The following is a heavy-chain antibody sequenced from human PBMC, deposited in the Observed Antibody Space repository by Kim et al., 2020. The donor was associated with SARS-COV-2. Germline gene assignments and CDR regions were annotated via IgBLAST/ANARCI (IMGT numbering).Heavy chain of an antibody. V-gene: IGHV3-30*18. CDR1: GFTFSTYG. Sequence: GGSLRLSCAASGFTFSTYGMHWVRQAPGKGLEWVAVISYDGSNKYYADSVKGRFTISRDNSKNTLYLQMNSLRAEDTAVYYCAKDLSHMTTVEYYYYYYGMDVWGQGTTVTVSS. J-gene: IGHJ6*02. D-gene: IGHD4-17*01. CDR2: ISYDGSNK. CDR3: AKDLSHMTTVEYYYYYYGMDV.